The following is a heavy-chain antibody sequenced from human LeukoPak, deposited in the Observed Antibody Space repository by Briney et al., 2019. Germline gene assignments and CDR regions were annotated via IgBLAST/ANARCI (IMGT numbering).Heavy chain of an antibody. J-gene: IGHJ4*02. CDR2: INHSGST. Sequence: SETLSLTCAVYGGSFSGYYWSWIRQPPGKGLEWIGEINHSGSTNYNPSLKSRVTISVDTSKNQFSLKLSPVTAADTAVYYCARGNYRPYDYVWGSYRFLFDYWGQGTLVTVSS. V-gene: IGHV4-34*01. CDR1: GGSFSGYY. CDR3: ARGNYRPYDYVWGSYRFLFDY. D-gene: IGHD3-16*02.